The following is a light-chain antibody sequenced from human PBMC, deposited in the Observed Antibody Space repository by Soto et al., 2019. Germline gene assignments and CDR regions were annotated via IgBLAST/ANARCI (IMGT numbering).Light chain of an antibody. CDR1: STYFVSYNR. V-gene: IGLV2-18*01. Sequence: SALTQPPSVSGSPGQSVTISCTGTSTYFVSYNRVSWYQQPPGTAPILMYYEVRKRHLGVPDRFSESKSGNTASLTISGLQAADEAYSYCSLYTSENLYHFGTGTHFAVL. CDR2: EVR. CDR3: SLYTSENLYH. J-gene: IGLJ1*01.